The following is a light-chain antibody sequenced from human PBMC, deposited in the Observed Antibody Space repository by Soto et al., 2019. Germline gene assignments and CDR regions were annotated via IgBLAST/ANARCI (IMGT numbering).Light chain of an antibody. Sequence: DIPMTQSPSPLSGSLGNRVALTCRASQTISSWLAWYQQKPGKAPKLLIYKASTLKSGVPSRFSGSGSGTDFTFTISRLQPEDIATYYCQQYENLPTFGQGTRLEIK. CDR2: KAS. V-gene: IGKV1-5*03. CDR3: QQYENLPT. CDR1: QTISSW. J-gene: IGKJ5*01.